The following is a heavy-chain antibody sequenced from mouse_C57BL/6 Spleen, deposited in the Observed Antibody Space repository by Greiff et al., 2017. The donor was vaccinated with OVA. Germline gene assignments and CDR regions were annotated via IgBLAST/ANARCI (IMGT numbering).Heavy chain of an antibody. V-gene: IGHV1-74*01. Sequence: QVHVKQPGAELVKPGASVKVSCKASGYTFTSYWMHWVKQRPGQGLEWIGRIHPSDSDTNYNQKFKGKATLTVDKSSSTAYMQLSSLTSEDSAVYYCAIWGDDYDVDYYAMDYWGQGTSVTVSS. D-gene: IGHD2-4*01. CDR2: IHPSDSDT. CDR1: GYTFTSYW. CDR3: AIWGDDYDVDYYAMDY. J-gene: IGHJ4*01.